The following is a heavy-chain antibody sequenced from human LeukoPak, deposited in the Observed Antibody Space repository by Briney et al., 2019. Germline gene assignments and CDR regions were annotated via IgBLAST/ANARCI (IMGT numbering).Heavy chain of an antibody. D-gene: IGHD4/OR15-4a*01. Sequence: PGGSRRLSCAASRFTFSRTAMGWVRPAAGKGREWVATISGRGVGTYYAASVKGRFNISRDNSKNTLYLQMNSLRTEDTAIYYCAKDANYLRSGSFFIPFDYWGQGTLVTVYS. CDR3: AKDANYLRSGSFFIPFDY. CDR1: RFTFSRTA. CDR2: ISGRGVGT. J-gene: IGHJ4*02. V-gene: IGHV3-23*01.